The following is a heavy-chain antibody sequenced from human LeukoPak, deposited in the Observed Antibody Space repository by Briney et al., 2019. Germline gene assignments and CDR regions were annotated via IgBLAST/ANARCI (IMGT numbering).Heavy chain of an antibody. CDR1: GFTFSSYS. D-gene: IGHD6-13*01. J-gene: IGHJ3*02. CDR2: ISSSSSYI. V-gene: IGHV3-21*01. CDR3: AGPLRLGVAAAGKTAFDI. Sequence: GGSLRLSCAASGFTFSSYSMNWVRQAPGKGLERVSSISSSSSYIYYADSVKGRFTISRDNAKNSLYLQMNSLRAEDTAVYYCAGPLRLGVAAAGKTAFDIWGQGTMVTVSS.